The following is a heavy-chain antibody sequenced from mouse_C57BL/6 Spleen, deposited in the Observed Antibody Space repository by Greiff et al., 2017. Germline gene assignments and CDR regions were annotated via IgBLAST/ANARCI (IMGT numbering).Heavy chain of an antibody. V-gene: IGHV14-4*01. CDR1: GFNIKDDY. J-gene: IGHJ2*01. Sequence: VHVKQSGAELVRPGASVKLSCTASGFNIKDDYMHWVKQRPEQGLEWIGWIDPENGDTEYASKFQGKATITAATSSNTAYLQLSSLTSDDTAVYYCTTIYSYWGQGTTLTVSS. CDR2: IDPENGDT. D-gene: IGHD1-1*01. CDR3: TTIYSY.